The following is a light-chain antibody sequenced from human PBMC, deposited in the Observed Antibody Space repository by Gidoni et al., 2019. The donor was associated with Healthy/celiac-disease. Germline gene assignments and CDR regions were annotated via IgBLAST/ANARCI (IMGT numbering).Light chain of an antibody. J-gene: IGLJ2*01. V-gene: IGLV1-40*01. CDR1: SSNMGAGYD. CDR3: QAYDSSLSGFVG. CDR2: GNS. Sequence: QSVLTHPPSVSGAPGQRVTISCTGRSSNMGAGYDVHWYQQPPVTAPKLLIYGNSKRPSGVPDRFSGSKSGTAASLAITGLQAEDEADDYCQAYDSSLSGFVGFGGGTKLTVL.